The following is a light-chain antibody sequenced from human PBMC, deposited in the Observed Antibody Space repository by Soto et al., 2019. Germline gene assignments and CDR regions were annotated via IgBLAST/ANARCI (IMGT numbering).Light chain of an antibody. CDR1: QSITSNF. V-gene: IGKV3D-20*01. Sequence: EIVLTQSPVTLSLSPGERATLSCGASQSITSNFVAWYQKKPGLAPRLLIFDASTRAIGIPDRFSGSGSGTDFTLTIRGLEPEDSAVYYCHHFADSPTFGGGTKVEIK. J-gene: IGKJ4*01. CDR2: DAS. CDR3: HHFADSPT.